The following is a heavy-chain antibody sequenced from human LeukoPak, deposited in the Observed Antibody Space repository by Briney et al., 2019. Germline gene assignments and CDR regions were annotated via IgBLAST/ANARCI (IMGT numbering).Heavy chain of an antibody. CDR1: GFAFSKYS. CDR3: TRDQWLLMPGGFFDQ. D-gene: IGHD2-8*01. Sequence: GGSLRLSCAASGFAFSKYSLPWVRQAPGKGPEWVTAISYDGSYQYYADSVRGRFTISRDNSENTLYLQMSSLRSEDTALYYCTRDQWLLMPGGFFDQWGQGTLVTVSS. CDR2: ISYDGSYQ. J-gene: IGHJ4*02. V-gene: IGHV3-30-3*01.